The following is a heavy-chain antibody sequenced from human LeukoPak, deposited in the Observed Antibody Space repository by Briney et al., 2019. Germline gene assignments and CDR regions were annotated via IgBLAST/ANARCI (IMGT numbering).Heavy chain of an antibody. J-gene: IGHJ4*02. Sequence: GGSLRLSCAASGFTFSSYEMNWVRQAPGKGLEWVSYISSSGSTIYYADSVKGRFTISRDNAKNTLYLQMNSLRAEDTAVYYCAKEGYSYGEMGHWGQGTLVTVSS. CDR3: AKEGYSYGEMGH. V-gene: IGHV3-48*03. CDR1: GFTFSSYE. D-gene: IGHD1-26*01. CDR2: ISSSGSTI.